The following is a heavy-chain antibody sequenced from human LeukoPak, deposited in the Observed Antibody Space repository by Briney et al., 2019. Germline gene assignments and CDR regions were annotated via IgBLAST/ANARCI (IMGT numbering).Heavy chain of an antibody. CDR1: GYTLTSYG. CDR2: ISAYNGNT. CDR3: ARLNRVYSSSWYDEVDY. V-gene: IGHV1-18*01. J-gene: IGHJ4*02. Sequence: ASVKVSCKASGYTLTSYGISWVRQAPGQGLEWMGWISAYNGNTNYAQKLQGRVTMTTDTSTSTAYMELRSLRSDDTAVYYCARLNRVYSSSWYDEVDYWGQGTLVTVSS. D-gene: IGHD6-13*01.